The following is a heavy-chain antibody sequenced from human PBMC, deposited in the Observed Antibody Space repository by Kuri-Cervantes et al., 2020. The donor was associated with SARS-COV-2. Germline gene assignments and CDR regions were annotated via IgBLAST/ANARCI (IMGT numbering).Heavy chain of an antibody. CDR3: AKDGYCSSTSCRPWFDP. Sequence: GGSLRLSCAASGFTVSSNYMSWVRQAPGKGLEWVSVIYSCGSTYYADSVKGRFTISRDNSKNTLYLQMNSLRAEDTAVYYCAKDGYCSSTSCRPWFDPWGQGILVTVSS. CDR2: IYSCGST. D-gene: IGHD2-2*03. J-gene: IGHJ5*02. CDR1: GFTVSSNY. V-gene: IGHV3-53*01.